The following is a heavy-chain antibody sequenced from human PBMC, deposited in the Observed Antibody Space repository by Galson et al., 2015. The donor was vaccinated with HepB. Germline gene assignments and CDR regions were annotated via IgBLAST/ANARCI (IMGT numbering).Heavy chain of an antibody. V-gene: IGHV1-8*01. J-gene: IGHJ6*02. CDR2: VASRSGDT. CDR1: GYTFPNYD. CDR3: ARDWGSGASGMDV. D-gene: IGHD3-16*01. Sequence: SVKVSCKASGYTFPNYDIIWMRQASGQGLECMGWVASRSGDTIYTEKFRGRVTMTRDTSINTAYMELSSLTSEDTGIYYCARDWGSGASGMDVWGQGITVTVSS.